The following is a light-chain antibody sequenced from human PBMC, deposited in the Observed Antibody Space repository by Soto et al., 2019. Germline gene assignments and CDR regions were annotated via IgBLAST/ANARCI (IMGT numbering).Light chain of an antibody. V-gene: IGLV2-14*01. CDR3: GSYTTSSNYV. J-gene: IGLJ1*01. CDR1: SSDVGAYNY. CDR2: DVS. Sequence: QSVLTQPASVSGSPGRSITISCTGTSSDVGAYNYVSCYQQHPGKAPKLMIYDVSHRPSGVSHRFSGSKSGNTASLTISGLQAEDEADYYCGSYTTSSNYVFGTGTKVTVL.